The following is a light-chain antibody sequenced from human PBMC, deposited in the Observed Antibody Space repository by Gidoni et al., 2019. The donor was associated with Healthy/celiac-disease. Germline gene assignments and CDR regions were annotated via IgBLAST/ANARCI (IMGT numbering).Light chain of an antibody. V-gene: IGLV3-1*01. CDR3: QAWDSSAGVV. Sequence: YELTQPHSVSVSPGQTASITCSGDKLGDKYACWYQQKPGQSPVLVIYQDSKRPSGIPERFSGSNSGNTATLTISGTQAMDEADYYCQAWDSSAGVVFGGGTKLTVL. J-gene: IGLJ2*01. CDR2: QDS. CDR1: KLGDKY.